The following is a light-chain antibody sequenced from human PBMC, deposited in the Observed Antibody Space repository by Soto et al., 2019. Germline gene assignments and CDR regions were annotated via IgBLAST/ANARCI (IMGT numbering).Light chain of an antibody. CDR2: SAS. J-gene: IGKJ5*01. CDR1: QFVRSSY. CDR3: QQYGSSAIT. Sequence: EIVLTQSPGTLSLSPGEKATLSCRASQFVRSSYVARYQQKPGQAPRLLFYSASSRATGIPDRFSGSGSGTDFTLTISRLEPEDFAVYYCQQYGSSAITFGQGTRLEIK. V-gene: IGKV3-20*01.